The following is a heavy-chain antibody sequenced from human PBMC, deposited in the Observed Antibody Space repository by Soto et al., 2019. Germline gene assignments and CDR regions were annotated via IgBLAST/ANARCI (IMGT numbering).Heavy chain of an antibody. V-gene: IGHV4-31*03. CDR2: IYYSGST. CDR1: GGSISSGGYY. D-gene: IGHD2-2*01. CDR3: ARDRYCSSTSCYHYYYYGMDV. J-gene: IGHJ6*02. Sequence: LSLTCTVSGGSISSGGYYWSWIRQHPGKGLEWIGYIYYSGSTYYNPSLKSRVTISVDTSKNQFSLKLSSVTAADTAVYYCARDRYCSSTSCYHYYYYGMDVWGQGTTVTVSS.